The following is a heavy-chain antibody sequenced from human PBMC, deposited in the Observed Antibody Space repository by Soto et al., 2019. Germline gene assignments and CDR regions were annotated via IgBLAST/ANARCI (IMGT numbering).Heavy chain of an antibody. Sequence: SVKVSCKASGGTFSSYAISWVRQAPGQGLDWMGGIIPIFGTANYAQKFQGRVTITADESTSTAYMELSSLRSEDTAVYYCARRDIVATISYYYYYGMDVWGQGTTVTVSS. CDR2: IIPIFGTA. V-gene: IGHV1-69*13. CDR3: ARRDIVATISYYYYYGMDV. CDR1: GGTFSSYA. D-gene: IGHD5-12*01. J-gene: IGHJ6*02.